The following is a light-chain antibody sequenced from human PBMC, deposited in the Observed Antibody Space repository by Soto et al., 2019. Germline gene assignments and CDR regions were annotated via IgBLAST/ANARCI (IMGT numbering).Light chain of an antibody. CDR2: DAS. J-gene: IGKJ1*01. CDR1: QSVSRGH. V-gene: IGKV3-20*01. Sequence: EIVLSQSPGTLSLPPGEEATVSCSASQSVSRGHLAWYQQKPGQAPRLLIYDASSRASGVPDRFSGSGSGTDFTLTISRLEPEDSAVYFCQQYGVSSPGTFGQGTKVDI. CDR3: QQYGVSSPGT.